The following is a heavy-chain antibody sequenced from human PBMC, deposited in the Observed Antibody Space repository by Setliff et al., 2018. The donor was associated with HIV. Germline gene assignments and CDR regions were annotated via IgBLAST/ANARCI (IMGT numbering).Heavy chain of an antibody. CDR1: GYKFTDYY. D-gene: IGHD1-26*01. V-gene: IGHV1-2*06. CDR3: ARDRPYIVGANPIDAFDI. Sequence: GASVKVSCKPSGYKFTDYYMHWVRQAPGQGLEWMGRINPHSGDTNYAQKFQGRVTMTRDTSISTAYMELSRLRSDDTAVYYCARDRPYIVGANPIDAFDIWGQGTMVTVSS. CDR2: INPHSGDT. J-gene: IGHJ3*02.